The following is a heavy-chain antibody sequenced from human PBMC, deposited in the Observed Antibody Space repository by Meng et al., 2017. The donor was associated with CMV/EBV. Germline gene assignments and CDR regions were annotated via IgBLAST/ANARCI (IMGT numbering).Heavy chain of an antibody. V-gene: IGHV3-64*02. CDR3: ARGNDFWSGPDDY. CDR1: GFTFSSYA. D-gene: IGHD3-3*01. CDR2: ISSNGGST. J-gene: IGHJ4*02. Sequence: GGSLRLSCAASGFTFSSYAMHWVRQAPGKGLEYVSAISSNGGSTYYADSVKGRFTISRDNSKNTLYLQMGSLRAEDMAVYYCARGNDFWSGPDDYWGQGTLVTVSS.